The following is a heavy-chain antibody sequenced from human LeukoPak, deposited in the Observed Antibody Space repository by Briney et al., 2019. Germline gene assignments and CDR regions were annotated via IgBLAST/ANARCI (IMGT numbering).Heavy chain of an antibody. D-gene: IGHD3-3*01. Sequence: GGFLRLSCAASGFTFSSYAMSWVRQAPGKGLEWVSAISGSGGSTYYADSVKGRFTISRDNSKNTLYLQMNSLRAEDTAVYYCAKPHDFWSGYPPGYWYFDLWGRGTLVTVSS. CDR1: GFTFSSYA. V-gene: IGHV3-23*01. CDR2: ISGSGGST. J-gene: IGHJ2*01. CDR3: AKPHDFWSGYPPGYWYFDL.